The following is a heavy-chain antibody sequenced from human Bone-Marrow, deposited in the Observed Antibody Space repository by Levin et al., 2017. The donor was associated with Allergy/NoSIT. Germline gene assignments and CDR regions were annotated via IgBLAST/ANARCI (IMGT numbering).Heavy chain of an antibody. Sequence: PSETLSLTCTVSGGSISSSSYYWGWIRQPPGKGLEWIGSIYYSGSTYYNPSLKSRVTISVDTSKNQFSLKLSSVTAADTAVYYCARQVALAVAQGLIRSWGQGTLVTVSS. CDR1: GGSISSSSYY. J-gene: IGHJ4*02. V-gene: IGHV4-39*01. CDR2: IYYSGST. D-gene: IGHD6-19*01. CDR3: ARQVALAVAQGLIRS.